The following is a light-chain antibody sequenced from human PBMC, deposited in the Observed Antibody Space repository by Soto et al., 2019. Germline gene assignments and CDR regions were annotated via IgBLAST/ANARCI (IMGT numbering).Light chain of an antibody. J-gene: IGKJ1*01. V-gene: IGKV2D-29*01. CDR2: AVS. CDR3: IQCARCPLT. Sequence: ESVMTQAPVSLSVTPGQPASISCKSSQSLLQSDGNTYLYWYMQEPGQPPRLLVFAVSNRVSGVPDRFSGSGSGTDFTLTISGVEPEDVAVYFCIQCARCPLTFGQGTKVDIK. CDR1: QSLLQSDGNTY.